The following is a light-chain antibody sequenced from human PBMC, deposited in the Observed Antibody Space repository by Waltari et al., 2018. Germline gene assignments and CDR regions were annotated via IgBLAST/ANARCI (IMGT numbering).Light chain of an antibody. J-gene: IGLJ3*02. Sequence: QKRPETAPKHSRDGHKSRPSGVPDRFAGSKSGTSASLAISGLQAEDEADYHCQSYDSSLSGAWVFGGGTKLTVL. CDR3: QSYDSSLSGAWV. V-gene: IGLV1-40*01. CDR2: GHK.